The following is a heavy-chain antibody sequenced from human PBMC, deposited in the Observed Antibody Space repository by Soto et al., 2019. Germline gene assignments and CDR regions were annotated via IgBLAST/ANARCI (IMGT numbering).Heavy chain of an antibody. CDR3: ARDGGDADTFFHH. CDR1: GFTFSSYW. Sequence: EVQLVESGGGLVQPGGSLRLSCAASGFTFSSYWMHWVRQVPGKGLVWVSRIKSDGTSTSYADSVKGRFTISRDNAKNTLYLQMNSLRAEDTAVYYCARDGGDADTFFHHWGQGTLVTVSS. V-gene: IGHV3-74*01. D-gene: IGHD2-21*02. J-gene: IGHJ1*01. CDR2: IKSDGTST.